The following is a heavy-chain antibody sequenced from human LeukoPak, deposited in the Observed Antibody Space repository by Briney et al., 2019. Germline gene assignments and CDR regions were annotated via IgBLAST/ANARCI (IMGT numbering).Heavy chain of an antibody. J-gene: IGHJ5*02. CDR1: GGSISRGVYY. V-gene: IGHV4-30-4*01. CDR3: AGYSSGWINWFDP. Sequence: PSGTLSLTCPVSGGSISRGVYYWSWIRQPPGKGLEWIGYIYYSGSTYYNPSLKSRVTISVDTSKNQFSLKLSSVTAADTAVYYCAGYSSGWINWFDPWGQGTLVTVSS. CDR2: IYYSGST. D-gene: IGHD6-19*01.